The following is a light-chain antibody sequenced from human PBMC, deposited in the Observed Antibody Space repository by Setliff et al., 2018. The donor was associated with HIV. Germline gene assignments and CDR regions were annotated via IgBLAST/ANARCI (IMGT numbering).Light chain of an antibody. V-gene: IGLV2-14*01. J-gene: IGLJ2*01. CDR1: SSDVGGYSF. CDR2: XXS. CDR3: SSYXXSSXXX. Sequence: QPASVXXSPGQSITISCTGTSSDVGGYSFVSWYQQHPXXXPKLMIXXXSKRPYXIXNPXSGSKSXXXXSLTIXGLQAADEAGYYCSSYXXSSXXXFGGGTKVTVL.